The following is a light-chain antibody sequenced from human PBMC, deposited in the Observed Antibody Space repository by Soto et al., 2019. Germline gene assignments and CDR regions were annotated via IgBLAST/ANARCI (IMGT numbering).Light chain of an antibody. CDR2: GAT. J-gene: IGKJ1*01. CDR1: QNVLSD. V-gene: IGKV3-15*01. CDR3: QQYRSWPRT. Sequence: EILLTQSPATLSVSPADTATLSCRDSQNVLSDLAWYQHKPGQAPRLLVYGATTRATDAPAKFRGRGSGTGFSLTISSLQSEDSATYYCQQYRSWPRTFGQGSKVEI.